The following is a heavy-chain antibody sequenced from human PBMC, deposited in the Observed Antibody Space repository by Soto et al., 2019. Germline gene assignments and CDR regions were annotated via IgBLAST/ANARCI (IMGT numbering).Heavy chain of an antibody. V-gene: IGHV4-61*01. D-gene: IGHD6-13*01. CDR1: GGSISSSSYY. CDR3: ARDSPYSSSWGWFDP. Sequence: ETLSLTCTVSGGSISSSSYYWGWIRQPPGKGLEWIGYIYYSGSTNYNPSLKSRVTISVDTSKNQFSLKLSSVTAADTAVYYCARDSPYSSSWGWFDPWGQGTLVTV. J-gene: IGHJ5*02. CDR2: IYYSGST.